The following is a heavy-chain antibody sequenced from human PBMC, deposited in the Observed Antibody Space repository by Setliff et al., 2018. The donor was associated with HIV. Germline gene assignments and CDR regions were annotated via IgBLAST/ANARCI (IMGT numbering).Heavy chain of an antibody. J-gene: IGHJ2*01. V-gene: IGHV4-34*01. CDR3: ARDTRAAAGRGWYFDL. Sequence: PSETLSLTCAVYGGSFSSYYWSWIRQPPGKGLEWIGEINHSGSTNYNPSLKSRVTISVDTSKNQFSLKLSSVTAADTAVYYCARDTRAAAGRGWYFDLWGRGTLVTVSS. CDR2: INHSGST. CDR1: GGSFSSYY. D-gene: IGHD6-13*01.